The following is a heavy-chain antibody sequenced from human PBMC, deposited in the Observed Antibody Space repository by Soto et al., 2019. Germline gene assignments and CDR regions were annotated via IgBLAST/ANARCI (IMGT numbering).Heavy chain of an antibody. CDR1: GFTVRSNY. J-gene: IGHJ4*02. CDR2: IYSSGNT. D-gene: IGHD3-16*01. Sequence: EVQLVETGGSLIQPGGSLRLSCAVSGFTVRSNYMSWVRQAPGKGLEWVSIIYSSGNTYYADSVKGRFTMSRDTSNNTVVLQMRGLRAGDTAVYYCSRLSSPFGYGGQGTMVTVA. V-gene: IGHV3-53*02. CDR3: SRLSSPFGY.